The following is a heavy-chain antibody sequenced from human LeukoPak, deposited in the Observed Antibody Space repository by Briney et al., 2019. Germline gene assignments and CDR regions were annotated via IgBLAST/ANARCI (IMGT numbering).Heavy chain of an antibody. CDR3: ARVIGYCSGGSCLDAFDI. CDR1: GGSISNYY. CDR2: IFDTGAT. V-gene: IGHV4-59*01. J-gene: IGHJ3*02. D-gene: IGHD2-15*01. Sequence: SETLSLTFTVSGGSISNYYWSWIRQPPGKGLEWIGYIFDTGATNYHPSLKSRVTISLDTSKNQFSLRLTSVTAADTAVYYCARVIGYCSGGSCLDAFDIWGKGTMVTVSS.